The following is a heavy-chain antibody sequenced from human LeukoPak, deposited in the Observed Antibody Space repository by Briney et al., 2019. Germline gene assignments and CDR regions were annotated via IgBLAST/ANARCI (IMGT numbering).Heavy chain of an antibody. V-gene: IGHV3-23*01. CDR3: THAVSHAFDI. Sequence: PGGSLRLSCAASGFTFSSYAMSWVRQAPGKGLEWVSGISGSGGSTSYADSVKGRFTISRDNSKNTLYLQMNSLRAEDTALYYYTHAVSHAFDIWGQGTMVTVSS. D-gene: IGHD2-2*01. J-gene: IGHJ3*02. CDR2: ISGSGGST. CDR1: GFTFSSYA.